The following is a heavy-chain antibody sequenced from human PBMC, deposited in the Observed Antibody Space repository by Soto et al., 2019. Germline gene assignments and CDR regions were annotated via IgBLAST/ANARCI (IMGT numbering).Heavy chain of an antibody. J-gene: IGHJ4*02. Sequence: ASVKVSCKASGYTFSSHGISWVRQAPGQRLEWMGWINAGNGNTKYAQNFQARLTISADKSTSTAYMELSSLTSDDTAMYFCARGPLVVLNYFESWGQGTLVTVSS. CDR2: INAGNGNT. V-gene: IGHV1-18*01. CDR1: GYTFSSHG. CDR3: ARGPLVVLNYFES.